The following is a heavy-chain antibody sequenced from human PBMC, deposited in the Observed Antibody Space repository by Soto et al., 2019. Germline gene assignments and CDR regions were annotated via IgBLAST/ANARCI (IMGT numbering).Heavy chain of an antibody. Sequence: QVQLVQSGAEVKKPGASVKVSCKASGYTFTIYGISWVRQAPGQGLEWMGWISGYNGNTDYEQNLQDRVTLTTDASTSSVYMELRSLRSDDTAVYCCARVDYYDSSGYYGYCGQGTLITVSS. V-gene: IGHV1-18*04. CDR3: ARVDYYDSSGYYGY. CDR2: ISGYNGNT. J-gene: IGHJ4*02. D-gene: IGHD3-22*01. CDR1: GYTFTIYG.